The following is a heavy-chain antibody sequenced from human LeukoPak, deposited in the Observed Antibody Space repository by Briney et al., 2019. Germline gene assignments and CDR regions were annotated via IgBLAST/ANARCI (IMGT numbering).Heavy chain of an antibody. D-gene: IGHD6-19*01. J-gene: IGHJ4*02. CDR2: INHSGST. Sequence: SETLSLTCAVYGGSFSGYYWSWIRQPPGKGLEWIGEINHSGSTNYNPSLKSRVTIPVDTSKNQFSLKLSSVTAADTAVYYCARRWRTGIAVAGTPFDYWGQGTLVTVSS. CDR3: ARRWRTGIAVAGTPFDY. CDR1: GGSFSGYY. V-gene: IGHV4-34*01.